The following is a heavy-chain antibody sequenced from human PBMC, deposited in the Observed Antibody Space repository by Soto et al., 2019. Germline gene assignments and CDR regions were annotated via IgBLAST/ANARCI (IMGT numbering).Heavy chain of an antibody. D-gene: IGHD4-17*01. V-gene: IGHV5-51*01. CDR1: GYSFTSYW. Sequence: PGESLKISCKGSGYSFTSYWIGWVRQMPGKGLEWMGIIYPGDSDTRYSPSFQGQVTISADKSISTAYLQWSSLKASDTAMYYCARNDTVTPNYYYYGMDVWGQGTTVTVSS. CDR2: IYPGDSDT. CDR3: ARNDTVTPNYYYYGMDV. J-gene: IGHJ6*02.